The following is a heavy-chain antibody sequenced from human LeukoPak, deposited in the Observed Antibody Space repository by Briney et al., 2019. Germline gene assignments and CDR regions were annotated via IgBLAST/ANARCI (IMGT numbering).Heavy chain of an antibody. CDR1: GFTFSSYA. CDR3: AKDDSYGRFDY. Sequence: PGRSLRLSCAASGFTFSSYAMHWVRQAPGKGLEWVAVISYDGSNKYYADSVKGRFTISRDNSKNTLYLQMNSLRAEDTAVYYCAKDDSYGRFDYWGQGTLVTVSS. J-gene: IGHJ4*02. V-gene: IGHV3-30-3*02. D-gene: IGHD5-18*01. CDR2: ISYDGSNK.